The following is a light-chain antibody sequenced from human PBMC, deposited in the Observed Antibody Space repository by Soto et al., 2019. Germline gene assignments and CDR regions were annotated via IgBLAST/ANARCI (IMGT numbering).Light chain of an antibody. CDR1: RGISSN. J-gene: IGKJ4*01. V-gene: IGKV3-15*01. Sequence: IVMTQSPATLSVSPGERATLSCRASRGISSNLAWYQQKPGQAPRLLIYDASTRATGIPARFSGSGSGTDFTLTISRLEPEDFAVYYCQQYGNSPPITFGGGTRWIS. CDR3: QQYGNSPPIT. CDR2: DAS.